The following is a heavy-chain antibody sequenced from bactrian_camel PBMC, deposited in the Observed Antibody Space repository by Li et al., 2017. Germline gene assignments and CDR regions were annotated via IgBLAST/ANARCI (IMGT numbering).Heavy chain of an antibody. Sequence: VQLVESGGDSVQAGGSLTLSCSSHGYTGVLHCMGWFRQAPGKEREEVATVAKDGHTTYADSVKGRFTISSDNGFLYLQMNSLKPEDTATYICAADKGAVYFSESCLDFGYWGQGTQVTVS. CDR2: VAKDGHT. D-gene: IGHD4*01. V-gene: IGHV3S53*01. J-gene: IGHJ6*01. CDR3: AADKGAVYFSESCLDFGY. CDR1: GYTGVLHC.